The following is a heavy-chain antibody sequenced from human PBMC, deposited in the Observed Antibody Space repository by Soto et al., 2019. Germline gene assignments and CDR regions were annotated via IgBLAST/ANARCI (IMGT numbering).Heavy chain of an antibody. Sequence: LRLSCAASGFTFSSYGMHWVRQAPGKGLEWVAVISYDGSNKYYADSVKGRFTISRDNSKNTLYLQMNSLRAEDTAVYYCAKDRYDILTGYCDYWGQGTLVTVSS. CDR1: GFTFSSYG. CDR3: AKDRYDILTGYCDY. V-gene: IGHV3-30*18. D-gene: IGHD3-9*01. CDR2: ISYDGSNK. J-gene: IGHJ4*02.